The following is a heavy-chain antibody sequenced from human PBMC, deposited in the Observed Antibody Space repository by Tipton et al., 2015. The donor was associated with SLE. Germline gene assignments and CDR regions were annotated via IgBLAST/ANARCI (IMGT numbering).Heavy chain of an antibody. CDR2: IYYSGST. CDR1: GGSISSSSYY. CDR3: ARGRDRDREDAFDI. V-gene: IGHV4-61*01. D-gene: IGHD5-24*01. J-gene: IGHJ3*02. Sequence: TLSLTCTVPGGSISSSSYYWSWIRQPPGKGLERIGYIYYSGSTNYNPSLKSRVTISVDTSKNQFSLKLSSVTAADTAVYYCARGRDRDREDAFDIWGQGTMVTVSS.